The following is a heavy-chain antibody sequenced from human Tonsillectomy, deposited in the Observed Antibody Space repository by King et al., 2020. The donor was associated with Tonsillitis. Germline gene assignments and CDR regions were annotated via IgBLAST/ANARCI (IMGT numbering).Heavy chain of an antibody. CDR3: ARGLFSGTDAFDI. Sequence: QLVQSGGGLIQPGGSLRLSCAASGVTVSSNYMSWVRQAPGKGLEWVSVIYSGGSTYYADSVKGRFTISRDNSKNTLDLQMNSLRAEDTAVYYCARGLFSGTDAFDIWGQGTMVTVSS. J-gene: IGHJ3*02. CDR2: IYSGGST. V-gene: IGHV3-53*01. CDR1: GVTVSSNY. D-gene: IGHD3-22*01.